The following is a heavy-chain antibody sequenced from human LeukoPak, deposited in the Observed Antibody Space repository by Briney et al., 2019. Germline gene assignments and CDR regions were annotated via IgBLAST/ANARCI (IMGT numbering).Heavy chain of an antibody. CDR3: ARVDIVTTNWFDP. V-gene: IGHV4-34*01. D-gene: IGHD5-12*01. CDR2: INHRGTT. Sequence: PSETLSLXCVVYGGSFSGYYWTWIRQPPGKGLEWIGEINHRGTTTYNPSLKSRVTISVDTPKNQFSLKLNSVTAADTAVYYCARVDIVTTNWFDPWGQGTLVIVSP. CDR1: GGSFSGYY. J-gene: IGHJ5*02.